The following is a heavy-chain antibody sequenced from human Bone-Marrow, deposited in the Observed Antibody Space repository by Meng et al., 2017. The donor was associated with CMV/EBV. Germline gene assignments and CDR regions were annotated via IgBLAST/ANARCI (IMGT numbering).Heavy chain of an antibody. CDR2: ITSRRDGGTT. J-gene: IGHJ4*02. V-gene: IGHV3-15*01. CDR3: TTLGGSTWYGIDY. Sequence: SGFTFRDAWMGWVRQAPGKGLEWVGRITSRRDGGTTDYVAPVKGRFSISRDYSKNTLYLQMNSLKTEDTAVYYCTTLGGSTWYGIDYWGQGTLVTVSS. D-gene: IGHD6-13*01. CDR1: GFTFRDAW.